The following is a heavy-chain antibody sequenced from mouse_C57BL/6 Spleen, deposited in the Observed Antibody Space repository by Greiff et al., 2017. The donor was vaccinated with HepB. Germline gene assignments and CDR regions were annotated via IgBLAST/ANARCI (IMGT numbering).Heavy chain of an antibody. CDR3: ARDDYDGYWYCVV. Sequence: EVQLQESGPGLVKPSQSLSLTCSVTGYSITSGYYWNWFRQAPGNKLEWMGYISYDGSNNYKPSLKNRISITRDTSKHQFFLKLNPVTTEDTATYYCARDDYDGYWYCVVGGTDTTHTVST. V-gene: IGHV3-6*01. D-gene: IGHD2-4*01. CDR2: ISYDGSN. CDR1: GYSITSGYY. J-gene: IGHJ1*03.